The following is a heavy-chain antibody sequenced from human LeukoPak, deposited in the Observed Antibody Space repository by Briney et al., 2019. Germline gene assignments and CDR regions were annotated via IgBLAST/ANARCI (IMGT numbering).Heavy chain of an antibody. CDR3: AVRNRFVEWLHYFDY. CDR2: IYYTGGT. Sequence: SETLSLTCTFSGGSISSSSYYWGWIRQPPGKGLEWIGTIYYTGGTYYNPSLKSRVTISVDTSKNQFSLKLSSVTAADTAVYYCAVRNRFVEWLHYFDYWGQGTLVTVSS. CDR1: GGSISSSSYY. D-gene: IGHD3-3*01. V-gene: IGHV4-39*01. J-gene: IGHJ4*02.